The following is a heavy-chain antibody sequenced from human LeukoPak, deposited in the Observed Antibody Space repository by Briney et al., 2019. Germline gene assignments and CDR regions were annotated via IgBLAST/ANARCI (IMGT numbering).Heavy chain of an antibody. CDR2: ISYDGSNK. V-gene: IGHV3-30*18. CDR1: GFIFSSYT. Sequence: GGSLRLSCAASGFIFSSYTMHWVRQAPGKGLEWVAVISYDGSNKYYADSVKGRFTISRDNSKNTLYLQMNSLRAEDTAVYYCAKEGFDSWGQGTLVTVSS. J-gene: IGHJ4*02. CDR3: AKEGFDS.